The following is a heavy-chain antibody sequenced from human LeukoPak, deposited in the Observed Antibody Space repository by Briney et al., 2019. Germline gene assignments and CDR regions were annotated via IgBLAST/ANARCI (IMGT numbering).Heavy chain of an antibody. CDR1: GYTFTSYY. V-gene: IGHV1-2*03. J-gene: IGHJ4*02. CDR3: AMAGIAVAGGVDY. D-gene: IGHD6-19*01. CDR2: INPNSGGT. Sequence: LGASVKVSCKASGYTFTSYYMHWVRQAPGQGLEWMGWINPNSGGTNYAQKFQGRVTMTRDTSISTAYMELSRLRSDDTAVYYCAMAGIAVAGGVDYWGQGTLVTVSS.